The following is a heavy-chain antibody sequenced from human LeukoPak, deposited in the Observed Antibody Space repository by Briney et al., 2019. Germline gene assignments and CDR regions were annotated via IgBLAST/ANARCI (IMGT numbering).Heavy chain of an antibody. D-gene: IGHD4-17*01. V-gene: IGHV3-21*01. Sequence: GGSLRLSCAASGFTFSSYAMSWVRQAPGKGLEWVSSISSSSSYIYYADSVKGRFTISRDNAKNSLYLQMNSLRAEDTAVYYCARERWSATVTTYYYYYYMDVWGKGTTVTISS. J-gene: IGHJ6*03. CDR3: ARERWSATVTTYYYYYYMDV. CDR1: GFTFSSYA. CDR2: ISSSSSYI.